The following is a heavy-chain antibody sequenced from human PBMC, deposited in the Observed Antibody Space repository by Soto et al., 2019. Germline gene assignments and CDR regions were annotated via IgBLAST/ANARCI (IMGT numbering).Heavy chain of an antibody. CDR3: ARDYSGDYFFDY. CDR2: IYYSGST. J-gene: IGHJ4*02. Sequence: SETLSLTCTVSGGSISSYYWSWIRQPPGKGLEWIGYIYYSGSTNYNPSLKSRVTISVDTSKNQFSLKLSSVTAADTAVYYCARDYSGDYFFDYWGQGTLVTVSS. D-gene: IGHD4-17*01. V-gene: IGHV4-59*01. CDR1: GGSISSYY.